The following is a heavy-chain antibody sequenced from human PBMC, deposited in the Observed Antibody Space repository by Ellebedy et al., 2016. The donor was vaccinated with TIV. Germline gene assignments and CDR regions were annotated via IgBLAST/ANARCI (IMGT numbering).Heavy chain of an antibody. CDR1: GFTFSSYW. V-gene: IGHV3-74*01. CDR2: INGDGSSI. Sequence: GESLKISCAASGFTFSSYWMLWVRQVPGKGLVWVSRINGDGSSISYADSVKGRLTISRDNSKNTLYLQMNSLRAEDTAVYSCARDRVYCGGDCYFSYSYYGVDVWGQGTTVTVSS. J-gene: IGHJ6*02. CDR3: ARDRVYCGGDCYFSYSYYGVDV. D-gene: IGHD2-21*02.